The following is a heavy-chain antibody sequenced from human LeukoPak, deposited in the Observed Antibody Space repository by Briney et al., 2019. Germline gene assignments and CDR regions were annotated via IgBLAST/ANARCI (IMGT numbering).Heavy chain of an antibody. CDR1: GYMFTSYG. V-gene: IGHV1-18*01. D-gene: IGHD3-3*01. J-gene: IGHJ1*01. CDR3: ARGNPVLMDYDFWSGYYGGGYFQH. CDR2: ISAYNGNT. Sequence: ASVKVSCRTSGYMFTSYGISWVRQAPGQGLEWMGWISAYNGNTNYAQKLQGRVTMTTDTSTSTAYMELRSLRSDDTAVYYCARGNPVLMDYDFWSGYYGGGYFQHWGQGTLVTVSS.